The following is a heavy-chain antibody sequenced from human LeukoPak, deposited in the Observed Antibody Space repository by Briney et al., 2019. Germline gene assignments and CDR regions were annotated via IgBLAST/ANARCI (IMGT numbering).Heavy chain of an antibody. D-gene: IGHD6-19*01. V-gene: IGHV4-59*12. J-gene: IGHJ5*02. CDR3: ARDPSIAVAANWFDP. CDR2: IYYTGSTGST. Sequence: PSETLSLNCTVSGGSTSSYYWSWIRQPPGKGLEWLGYIYYTGSTGSTNYNPSLKSRVTISLDTSKNQFSLRLSSVTAADTAVYYCARDPSIAVAANWFDPWGQGTLVTVSS. CDR1: GGSTSSYY.